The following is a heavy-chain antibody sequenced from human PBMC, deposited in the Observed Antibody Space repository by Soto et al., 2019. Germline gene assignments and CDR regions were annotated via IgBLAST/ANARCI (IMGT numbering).Heavy chain of an antibody. D-gene: IGHD6-19*01. CDR2: MNPNSGNT. V-gene: IGHV1-8*01. Sequence: QVQLVQSGAEVKKPGASVKVSCKASGYTFTSYDINWVRQATGQGLEWMGWMNPNSGNTGYAQKFQGRVTMTRNTSRSTAYMELSSLRSEDTVVYYCARGFSSGLKFIVYYYYGMDVWGQGTTVTVSS. CDR1: GYTFTSYD. CDR3: ARGFSSGLKFIVYYYYGMDV. J-gene: IGHJ6*02.